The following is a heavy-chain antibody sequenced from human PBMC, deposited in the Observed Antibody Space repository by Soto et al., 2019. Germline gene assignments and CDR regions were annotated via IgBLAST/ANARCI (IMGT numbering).Heavy chain of an antibody. J-gene: IGHJ4*02. Sequence: ASVKVSCKASGYTFSGFYMHWVRQAPGQGLEWMGWINPNSGGTKSAEKFQGRVTMTRDTSISAAYMELSRLTSDDTAVYYCASAAVTGTAGLDFWGQGTQVTVSS. V-gene: IGHV1-2*02. D-gene: IGHD6-19*01. CDR3: ASAAVTGTAGLDF. CDR2: INPNSGGT. CDR1: GYTFSGFY.